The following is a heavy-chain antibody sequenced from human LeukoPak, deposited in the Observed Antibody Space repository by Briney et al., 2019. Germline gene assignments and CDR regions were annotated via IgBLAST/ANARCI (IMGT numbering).Heavy chain of an antibody. V-gene: IGHV1-2*02. J-gene: IGHJ4*02. CDR2: INPNSGGT. Sequence: ASVKVSCKASGYTFTSYDINWVRQATGQGLEWMGWINPNSGGTNYAQKFQGRVTMTRDTSISTAYMELSRLRSDDTAVYYCARAPRRSSSPYYFDYWGQGTLVTVSS. D-gene: IGHD6-13*01. CDR3: ARAPRRSSSPYYFDY. CDR1: GYTFTSYD.